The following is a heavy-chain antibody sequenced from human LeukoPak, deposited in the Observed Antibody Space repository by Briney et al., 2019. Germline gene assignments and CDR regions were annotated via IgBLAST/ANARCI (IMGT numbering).Heavy chain of an antibody. Sequence: SETLSLTCAVYGGSFSGYYWSWIRQPPGKGLEWIGEINHSGSTNYNPYLKSRVTISVDTSKDQFSLKLSSVTAADTAVYYCARVNIVATIISTWFDYWGQGTLVTVSS. CDR1: GGSFSGYY. CDR2: INHSGST. V-gene: IGHV4-34*01. D-gene: IGHD5-12*01. J-gene: IGHJ4*02. CDR3: ARVNIVATIISTWFDY.